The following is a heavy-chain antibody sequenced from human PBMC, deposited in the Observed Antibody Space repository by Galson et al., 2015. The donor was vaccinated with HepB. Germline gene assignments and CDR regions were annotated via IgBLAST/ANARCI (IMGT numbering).Heavy chain of an antibody. CDR2: IYPGDSDT. Sequence: QSGAEVKKPGESLKISCKGSGYSFTSYWIGWVRQMPGKGLEWMGIIYPGDSDTRYSPSFQGQVTISADKSISTAYLQWSSLKASDTAMYYCARQPQYYDSSGYFDWFDPWGQGTLVTVSS. J-gene: IGHJ5*02. V-gene: IGHV5-51*01. D-gene: IGHD3-22*01. CDR1: GYSFTSYW. CDR3: ARQPQYYDSSGYFDWFDP.